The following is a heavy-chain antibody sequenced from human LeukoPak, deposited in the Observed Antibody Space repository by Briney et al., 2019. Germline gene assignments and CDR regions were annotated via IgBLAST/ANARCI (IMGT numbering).Heavy chain of an antibody. CDR1: GFTFTTYA. CDR3: AKAAAGTCSGARCYYFDS. J-gene: IGHJ4*02. Sequence: GGSLRLPCAASGFTFTTYAMSWVRQTPGKGLEWVSTFSGSVDTTYHADSVKGRFTISRDNSKNTVYLQINSLRAEDTAVYYCAKAAAGTCSGARCYYFDSWGQGTPVTVSS. V-gene: IGHV3-23*01. D-gene: IGHD2-15*01. CDR2: FSGSVDTT.